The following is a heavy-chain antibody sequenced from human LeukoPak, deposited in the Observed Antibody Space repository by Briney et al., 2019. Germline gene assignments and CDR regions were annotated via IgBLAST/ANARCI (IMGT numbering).Heavy chain of an antibody. J-gene: IGHJ3*02. Sequence: ASVTVSCKASGYTFTSYGISWVRQAPGQGLEWMGWISAYNGNTNYAQKLQGRVTMTTDTSTSTAYMELRSLRSDDTAVYYCARDSCSGGSCYSWDAFDIWGQGTMVTVSS. V-gene: IGHV1-18*01. CDR3: ARDSCSGGSCYSWDAFDI. CDR2: ISAYNGNT. D-gene: IGHD2-15*01. CDR1: GYTFTSYG.